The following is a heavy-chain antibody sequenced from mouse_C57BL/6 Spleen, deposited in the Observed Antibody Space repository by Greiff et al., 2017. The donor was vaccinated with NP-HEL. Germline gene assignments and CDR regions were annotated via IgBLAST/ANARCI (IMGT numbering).Heavy chain of an antibody. D-gene: IGHD2-2*01. CDR3: ARGRLRRGLGYAMDY. V-gene: IGHV1-26*01. CDR2: INPNNGGT. CDR1: GYTFTDYY. J-gene: IGHJ4*01. Sequence: EVQLQQSGPELVKPGASVKISCKASGYTFTDYYMNWVKQSHGKSLEWIGDINPNNGGTSYNQKFKGKATLTVDKSSSTAYMELRSLTSEDSAVYYCARGRLRRGLGYAMDYWGQGTSVTVSS.